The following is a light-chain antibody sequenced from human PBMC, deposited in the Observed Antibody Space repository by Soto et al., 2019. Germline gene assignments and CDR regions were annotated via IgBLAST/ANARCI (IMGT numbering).Light chain of an antibody. V-gene: IGKV3-15*01. J-gene: IGKJ1*01. CDR1: QSVSSN. CDR3: QQYNNWPRT. Sequence: EIVLTKSPGTLSLSPGERATLSGRASQSVSSNLAWYQQKPGQAPRLLIYGASTRATGIPARFSGSGSGTEFTLTISSLQSEDFAVYYCQQYNNWPRTFGQGTKVDIK. CDR2: GAS.